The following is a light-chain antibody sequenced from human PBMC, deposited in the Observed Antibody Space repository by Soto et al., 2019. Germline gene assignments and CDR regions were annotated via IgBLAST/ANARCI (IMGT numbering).Light chain of an antibody. J-gene: IGLJ2*01. CDR2: VGTGGIVG. V-gene: IGLV9-49*01. CDR1: SGYSNYK. CDR3: GADHGSGSNFVVV. Sequence: QAVVTQPPSASASLGASVTLNCTLSSGYSNYKVDWYQQRPGKGPRFVMRVGTGGIVGSKGDGIPDRFSVLGSGLNRYLTIKNIQEEDESDYHCGADHGSGSNFVVVFGGGTQLTVL.